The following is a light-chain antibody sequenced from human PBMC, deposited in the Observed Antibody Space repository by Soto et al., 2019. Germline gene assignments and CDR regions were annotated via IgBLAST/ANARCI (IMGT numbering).Light chain of an antibody. CDR2: GAT. CDR1: QSVSNNY. V-gene: IGKV3-20*01. J-gene: IGKJ1*01. Sequence: ELVFTQSTGTLSLAPGERAPLSCRASQSVSNNYLAWYQQKAGEAPRLIISGATNRATGISGRFSGSGSGTDFTITISRLEAEGFAEYCCQQYCSSGTFGQGTKVDIK. CDR3: QQYCSSGT.